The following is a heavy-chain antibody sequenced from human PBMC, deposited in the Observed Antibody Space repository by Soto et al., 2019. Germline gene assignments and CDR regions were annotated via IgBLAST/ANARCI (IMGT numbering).Heavy chain of an antibody. CDR3: ARGGDADIVVVPAAANQNWFDP. CDR1: GGSISGYY. Sequence: SETLSLTCTVVGGSISGYYWSWILQPPGKGLEWIGQIYHSGSTNYNPSLKSRVTISVDTSKNQFSLKLSSVTAADTAVYYCARGGDADIVVVPAAANQNWFDPWGQRTLVTVSS. CDR2: IYHSGST. V-gene: IGHV4-59*12. D-gene: IGHD2-2*01. J-gene: IGHJ5*02.